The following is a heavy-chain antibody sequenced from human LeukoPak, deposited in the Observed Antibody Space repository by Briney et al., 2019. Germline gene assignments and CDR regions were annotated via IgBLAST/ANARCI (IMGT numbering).Heavy chain of an antibody. Sequence: ASVKVSCKASGYTFTSYAMHWVRQAPGQRLEWMGWINAGNGNTKYSQKFQGRVTITRDTSASTAYMELSSLRSEDTAVYYCATMSITMVRGVTDNWFDPWGQGTLVTVSS. CDR2: INAGNGNT. J-gene: IGHJ5*02. D-gene: IGHD3-10*01. CDR3: ATMSITMVRGVTDNWFDP. V-gene: IGHV1-3*01. CDR1: GYTFTSYA.